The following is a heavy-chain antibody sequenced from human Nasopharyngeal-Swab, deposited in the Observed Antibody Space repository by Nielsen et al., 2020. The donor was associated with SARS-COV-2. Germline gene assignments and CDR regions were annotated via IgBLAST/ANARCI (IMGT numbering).Heavy chain of an antibody. V-gene: IGHV4-31*02. CDR2: IYYSGST. D-gene: IGHD3-22*01. Sequence: GQEWIGYIYYSGSTYYNPSLKSRVTISVDTSKNQFSLKLSSVTAADTAVYYCARETIPYDSSGFDAFDIWGQGTMVTVSS. J-gene: IGHJ3*02. CDR3: ARETIPYDSSGFDAFDI.